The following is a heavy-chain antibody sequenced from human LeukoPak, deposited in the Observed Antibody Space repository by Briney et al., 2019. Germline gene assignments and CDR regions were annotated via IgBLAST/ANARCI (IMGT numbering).Heavy chain of an antibody. V-gene: IGHV3-30-3*01. Sequence: GGSLRLSCAASGITFSSYAMHWVRQAPGKGLEWVAVISYDGSNKYYADSVKGRFTISRDNSKNTLYLQMNSLRAEDTAVYYCARDRSSDVDAFDIWGQGTMVTVSS. CDR2: ISYDGSNK. CDR1: GITFSSYA. J-gene: IGHJ3*02. CDR3: ARDRSSDVDAFDI. D-gene: IGHD3-22*01.